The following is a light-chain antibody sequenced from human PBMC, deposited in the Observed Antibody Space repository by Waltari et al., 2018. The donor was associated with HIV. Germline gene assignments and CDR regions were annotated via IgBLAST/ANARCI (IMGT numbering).Light chain of an antibody. J-gene: IGLJ2*01. V-gene: IGLV1-40*01. CDR3: QSYDSSLTMV. CDR1: GPNIGAGYA. Sequence: QSVLTQPPSVSGAPGQRVTISHTGGGPNIGAGYAVHWYQRLPPTAPNLLIFATINRPSGVPDRFSGSSSGTSASLAITELQAEDEADYYCQSYDSSLTMVFGGGTKVTVL. CDR2: ATI.